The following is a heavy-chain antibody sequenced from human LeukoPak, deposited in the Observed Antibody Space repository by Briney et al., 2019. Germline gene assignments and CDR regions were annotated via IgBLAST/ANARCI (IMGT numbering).Heavy chain of an antibody. J-gene: IGHJ4*02. CDR3: ASSSLPDYGDFTIFDY. V-gene: IGHV1-2*06. Sequence: ASVKVSCKASGYTFTGYYMHWVRQAPGQGLEWMGRINPNSGGTNYAQKFQGRVTMTRDTSISTAYMELSRLRSDDTAVYYCASSSLPDYGDFTIFDYWGQGTLVTVSS. CDR2: INPNSGGT. CDR1: GYTFTGYY. D-gene: IGHD4-17*01.